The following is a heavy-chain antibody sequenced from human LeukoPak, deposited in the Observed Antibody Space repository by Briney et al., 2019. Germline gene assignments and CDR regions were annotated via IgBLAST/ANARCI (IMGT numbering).Heavy chain of an antibody. V-gene: IGHV3-53*04. CDR1: GFTFSSYA. CDR3: ARASAVAVTDAFDI. Sequence: PGGSLRLSCAASGFTFSSYAMSWVRQAPGKGLEWVSVIYSGGSTYYADSVRGRFTISRHNSKNTLYLQMNSLRAEDTAVYYCARASAVAVTDAFDIWGQGTMVTVSS. D-gene: IGHD6-19*01. J-gene: IGHJ3*02. CDR2: IYSGGST.